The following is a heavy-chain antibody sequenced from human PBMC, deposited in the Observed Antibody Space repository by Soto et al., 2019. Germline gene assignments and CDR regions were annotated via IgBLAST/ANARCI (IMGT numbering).Heavy chain of an antibody. CDR1: GYTFTSYD. J-gene: IGHJ6*02. D-gene: IGHD2-2*01. CDR2: MNPNSGNT. Sequence: QVQLVQSGAELKKPGASVKVSCKASGYTFTSYDINLVRQATGQGLEWMGWMNPNSGNTVYAQKFQGRVTMTRNTSISTAYMEVSSLRSEDTAVYYCARERAIVVVPAADYFYYGMDVWGQGTTVTVSS. CDR3: ARERAIVVVPAADYFYYGMDV. V-gene: IGHV1-8*01.